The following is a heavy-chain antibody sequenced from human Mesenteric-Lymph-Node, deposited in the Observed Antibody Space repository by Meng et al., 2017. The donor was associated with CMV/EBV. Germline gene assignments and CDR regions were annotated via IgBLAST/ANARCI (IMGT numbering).Heavy chain of an antibody. V-gene: IGHV3-48*03. D-gene: IGHD3-3*01. CDR2: ISSSGSTI. CDR3: ARDGITIFGVVIYSGMDV. J-gene: IGHJ6*02. Sequence: GGSLRLSCAASGFTFSSYEMNWVRQAPGKGLEWVSYISSSGSTIYYADSVKGRFTISRDNAKNSLYLQMNSLRAEDTAVYYCARDGITIFGVVIYSGMDVWGQGTTVTVSS. CDR1: GFTFSSYE.